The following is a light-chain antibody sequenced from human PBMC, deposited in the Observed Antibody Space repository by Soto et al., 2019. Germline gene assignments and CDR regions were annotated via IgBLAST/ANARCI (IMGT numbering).Light chain of an antibody. V-gene: IGLV2-11*01. Sequence: QSALAQPRSVSGSPGQSVAISCTGTSSDVGGYNSVSWYQHHPGKAPTLMIYEVSKRPSGVPDRFSGSKSGNTASLTISGLQAEDEPDYYCCSYAGGNYVFGTGTKVTV. CDR1: SSDVGGYNS. CDR3: CSYAGGNYV. J-gene: IGLJ1*01. CDR2: EVS.